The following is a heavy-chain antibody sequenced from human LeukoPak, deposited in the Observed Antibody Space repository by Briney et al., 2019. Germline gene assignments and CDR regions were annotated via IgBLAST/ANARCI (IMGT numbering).Heavy chain of an antibody. CDR3: ARDAQNGYSSGWYGSPWFDP. Sequence: ASVKVSCKASGYTFTGYYMHWVRQAPGQGLEWMGWINPNGGGTNYAQKFQGRVTMTRDTSISTAYMELSRLRSDDTAVYYCARDAQNGYSSGWYGSPWFDPWGQGTLVTVSS. V-gene: IGHV1-2*02. D-gene: IGHD6-19*01. CDR2: INPNGGGT. J-gene: IGHJ5*02. CDR1: GYTFTGYY.